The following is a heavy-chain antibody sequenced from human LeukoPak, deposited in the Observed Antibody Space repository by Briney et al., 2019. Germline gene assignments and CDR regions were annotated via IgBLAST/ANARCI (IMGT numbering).Heavy chain of an antibody. V-gene: IGHV3-74*01. D-gene: IGHD3-10*01. CDR1: GFTFSSYW. Sequence: GGSLRLSCAASGFTFSSYWMHWVRQAPGKGLVWVSRINSDGTTTYADSVKGRFTISRDNAKNTLYLQMNRLRAEDTTLYYCASAYYYRLPDWGQGTLVTVSS. CDR2: INSDGTT. J-gene: IGHJ4*02. CDR3: ASAYYYRLPD.